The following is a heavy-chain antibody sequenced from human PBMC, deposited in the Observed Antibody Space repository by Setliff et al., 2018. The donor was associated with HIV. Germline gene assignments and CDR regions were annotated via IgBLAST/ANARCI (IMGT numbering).Heavy chain of an antibody. CDR2: VIPILGIA. J-gene: IGHJ6*03. Sequence: SVKVSCKASGGTFSSYTISWVRQAPGQGLEWMGRVIPILGIANYAQRFQGKVTITADKSTSTAYMELTSLRFDDTAMYYCVRGVQSPPHYSYYYMDVWGEGTMVTVSS. CDR1: GGTFSSYT. CDR3: VRGVQSPPHYSYYYMDV. D-gene: IGHD3-3*01. V-gene: IGHV1-69*02.